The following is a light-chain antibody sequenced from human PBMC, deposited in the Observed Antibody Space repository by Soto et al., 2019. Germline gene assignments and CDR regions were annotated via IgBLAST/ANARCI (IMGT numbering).Light chain of an antibody. CDR1: QSVSSSY. CDR2: GAS. V-gene: IGKV3-20*01. Sequence: EIVLTQSPGTLSLSPGERATLSCRASQSVSSSYLAWYQQKPGQAPRLLIYGASSRATGIPDRFSGSGSGTDFTLTISRLEPEDFAVYYFQQSGSQPYTFGQGTKLEIK. CDR3: QQSGSQPYT. J-gene: IGKJ2*01.